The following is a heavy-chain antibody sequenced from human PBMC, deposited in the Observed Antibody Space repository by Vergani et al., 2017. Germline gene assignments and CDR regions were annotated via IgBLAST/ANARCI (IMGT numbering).Heavy chain of an antibody. Sequence: QVQLVQSGAEVKKPGSSVKVSCKASGGTFSSYAISWVRQAPGQGLEWMGGIIPIFGTANYAQKFQGRFTITADESTSTAYMELSSLRSEDTAVYYCAREGYYDSSGYYYGGYYFDYWGQGTLVTVSS. V-gene: IGHV1-69*01. D-gene: IGHD3-22*01. CDR1: GGTFSSYA. J-gene: IGHJ4*02. CDR2: IIPIFGTA. CDR3: AREGYYDSSGYYYGGYYFDY.